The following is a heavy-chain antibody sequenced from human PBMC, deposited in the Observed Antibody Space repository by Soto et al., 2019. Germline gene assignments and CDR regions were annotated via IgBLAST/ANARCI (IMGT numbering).Heavy chain of an antibody. J-gene: IGHJ4*02. V-gene: IGHV4-61*01. CDR1: GGSVSSGSYY. D-gene: IGHD3-22*01. Sequence: SETLSLTCTVSGGSVSSGSYYWSWIRQPPGKGLEWIGYIYYSGSTNYNPSLKSRVTISVDTSKNQFSLKLSSVTAADTAVYYCARAHPNYYDSSGPLDYWGQGTLVTVSS. CDR3: ARAHPNYYDSSGPLDY. CDR2: IYYSGST.